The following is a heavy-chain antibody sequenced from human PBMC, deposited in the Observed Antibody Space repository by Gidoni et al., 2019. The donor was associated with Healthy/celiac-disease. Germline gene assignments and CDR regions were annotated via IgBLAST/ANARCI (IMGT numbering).Heavy chain of an antibody. Sequence: QVQLVDSGGGVVQPGRSLRLSCAASGFTFSSCGTHWVRQAPVKGLEWVAVRWYDGSNKYYADTVKGRFTISRDNSKNTLYLQMNSLRAEDTAVYYCARGGYCSGGSCSAGWFDPWGQGTLVTVSS. CDR1: GFTFSSCG. CDR2: RWYDGSNK. D-gene: IGHD2-15*01. CDR3: ARGGYCSGGSCSAGWFDP. J-gene: IGHJ5*02. V-gene: IGHV3-33*01.